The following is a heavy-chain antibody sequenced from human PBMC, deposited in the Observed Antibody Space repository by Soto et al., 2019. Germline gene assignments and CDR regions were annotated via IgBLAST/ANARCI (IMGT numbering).Heavy chain of an antibody. V-gene: IGHV3-74*01. J-gene: IGHJ5*02. CDR3: ARDRFRGSSSGFLGR. CDR1: GFTFSSYW. CDR2: INSDGSST. D-gene: IGHD6-6*01. Sequence: PGGSLRLSCAASGFTFSSYWMHWVRQAPGKGLVWVSRINSDGSSTSYADSVKGRFTISRDNAKNTLYLQMNSLRAEDTAVYYCARDRFRGSSSGFLGRWGQGTLVTAPQ.